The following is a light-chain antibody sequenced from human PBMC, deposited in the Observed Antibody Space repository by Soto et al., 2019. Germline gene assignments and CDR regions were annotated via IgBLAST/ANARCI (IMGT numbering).Light chain of an antibody. J-gene: IGKJ1*01. CDR3: MQALQTPWT. CDR2: LGS. V-gene: IGKV2-28*01. Sequence: DIVMTQSPLSLPVTPGESASISCRSSQSLLHRNGYNYLDWYLQKPGQSPQVLIYLGSNRASGVPDRVSGSGSGTDFTLKISRVEAEDVGVYYCMQALQTPWTFGQGTKVEIK. CDR1: QSLLHRNGYNY.